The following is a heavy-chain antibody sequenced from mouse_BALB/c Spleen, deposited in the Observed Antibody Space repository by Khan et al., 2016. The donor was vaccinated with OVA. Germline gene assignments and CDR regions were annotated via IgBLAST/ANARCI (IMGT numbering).Heavy chain of an antibody. CDR2: ISPGSGDT. J-gene: IGHJ3*01. V-gene: IGHV1-77*01. Sequence: QVQLQQPGAELARPGASVKLSCKASGYTFTDYYINWVKQRTGQGLEWIGEISPGSGDTYYNERFKGKATLTADKSSSTAYMQLSSRTSEAAAVYFCARRNYFGYTFAYWGQGTLVTVSA. D-gene: IGHD1-2*01. CDR3: ARRNYFGYTFAY. CDR1: GYTFTDYY.